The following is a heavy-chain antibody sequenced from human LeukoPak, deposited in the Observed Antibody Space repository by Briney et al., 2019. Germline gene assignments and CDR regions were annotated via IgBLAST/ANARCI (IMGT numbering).Heavy chain of an antibody. CDR2: ISGSGRSGT. CDR1: GFTFSTYA. J-gene: IGHJ4*02. CDR3: AKDRVTYYYDSSGYWPYGY. D-gene: IGHD3-22*01. Sequence: GGSLRLSCVASGFTFSTYAMTWVRQAPGKGLEWVSVISGSGRSGTNYADSVKGRFTISRDNSKNTLYLQMNSLRAEDTAVYYCAKDRVTYYYDSSGYWPYGYWGQGTLVTVSS. V-gene: IGHV3-23*01.